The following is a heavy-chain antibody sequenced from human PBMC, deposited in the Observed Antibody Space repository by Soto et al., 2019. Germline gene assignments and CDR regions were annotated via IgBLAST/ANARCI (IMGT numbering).Heavy chain of an antibody. V-gene: IGHV3-48*01. D-gene: IGHD2-2*01. J-gene: IGHJ4*02. Sequence: EVQLVESGGGLVQPGGSLRLSCVASGITFNSYSMNWVRQAPGKGLEWISYINSGSTSVFYADSVKGRFTISRDNAKNSLYLQMNSLRSEDTPVYYCASSTSPDAYWGQGTLITVSS. CDR1: GITFNSYS. CDR3: ASSTSPDAY. CDR2: INSGSTSV.